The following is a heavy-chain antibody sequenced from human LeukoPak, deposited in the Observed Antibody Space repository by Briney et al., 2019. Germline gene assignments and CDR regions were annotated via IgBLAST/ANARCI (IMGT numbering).Heavy chain of an antibody. CDR3: ARDRGGYTITDY. V-gene: IGHV3-21*01. J-gene: IGHJ4*02. CDR2: IGSSSSYI. Sequence: GGSLRLSCAASGFNFSSYSMNWVRQAPGKGLEWVSSIGSSSSYIYYADSVKGRFTISRDNAKNSLYLQMNSLRAEDTAVYYCARDRGGYTITDYWGQGTLVTVSS. CDR1: GFNFSSYS. D-gene: IGHD5-12*01.